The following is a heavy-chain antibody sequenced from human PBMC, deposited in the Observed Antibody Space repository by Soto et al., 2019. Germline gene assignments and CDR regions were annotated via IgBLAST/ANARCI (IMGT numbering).Heavy chain of an antibody. D-gene: IGHD1-26*01. CDR2: ISDSGGNT. Sequence: EVQLLESRGGLVQPGGSLRLSCAASGFTFNSYAMSWVRQAPGKGLEWVSTISDSGGNTYYVDSVKGRFTISRDNSKNTLYLQMNSLRAEDTAVYYCAKRTVGDHWGQGTLVTVSS. V-gene: IGHV3-23*01. J-gene: IGHJ4*02. CDR3: AKRTVGDH. CDR1: GFTFNSYA.